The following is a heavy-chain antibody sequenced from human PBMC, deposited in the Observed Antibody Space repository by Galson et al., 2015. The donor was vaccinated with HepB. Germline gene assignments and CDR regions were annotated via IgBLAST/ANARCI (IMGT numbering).Heavy chain of an antibody. V-gene: IGHV1-69*13. D-gene: IGHD3-10*01. Sequence: SVKVSCKASGGTFSSYAISWVRQAPGQGLEWMGGIIPIFGIANYAQKFQGRVTITADESTSTAYMELSSLRSEDTAVYYCASGWFGESPVESYYYGMDVWGQGTTVTVSS. CDR1: GGTFSSYA. J-gene: IGHJ6*02. CDR3: ASGWFGESPVESYYYGMDV. CDR2: IIPIFGIA.